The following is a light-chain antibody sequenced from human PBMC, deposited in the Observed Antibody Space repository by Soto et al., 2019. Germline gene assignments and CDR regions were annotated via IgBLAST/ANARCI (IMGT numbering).Light chain of an antibody. Sequence: SVVPRAASVSGSPGQSITISCTGTSSDVGLYNLVSWYQQLPGKAPKLIIYEVNERPSGISDRFSGSKSGNTASLTISGLQDEDEADYYCCSSVGRSILMFGGGTKVTAL. J-gene: IGLJ6*01. CDR1: SSDVGLYNL. CDR2: EVN. V-gene: IGLV2-23*02. CDR3: CSSVGRSILM.